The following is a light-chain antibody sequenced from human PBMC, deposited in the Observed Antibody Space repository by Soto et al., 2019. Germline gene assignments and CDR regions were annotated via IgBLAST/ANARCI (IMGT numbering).Light chain of an antibody. Sequence: VMTQSPDTLSVSPGERVTLSCRASQSVGSDLAWYRQKPGQAPRLLIYGASTRATGIPARFSGSGSGTDFTLTISSLQAEDSAVYYCQQHDAWPATVGQGTKVDIK. J-gene: IGKJ1*01. CDR3: QQHDAWPAT. V-gene: IGKV3-15*01. CDR2: GAS. CDR1: QSVGSD.